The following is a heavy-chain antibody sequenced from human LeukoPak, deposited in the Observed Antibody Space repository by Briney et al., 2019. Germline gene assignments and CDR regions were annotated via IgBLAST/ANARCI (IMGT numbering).Heavy chain of an antibody. Sequence: SETLSLTCTVSGGSISSSSYYWGWIRQPPGKGLEWIGSIYYSGSTYYNPSLKSRVTISVDTSKNPFSLKLSSVTAADTAVYYCARVSGEYYYDSSGYYFDYWGQGTLVTVSS. CDR2: IYYSGST. D-gene: IGHD3-22*01. CDR1: GGSISSSSYY. V-gene: IGHV4-39*07. J-gene: IGHJ4*02. CDR3: ARVSGEYYYDSSGYYFDY.